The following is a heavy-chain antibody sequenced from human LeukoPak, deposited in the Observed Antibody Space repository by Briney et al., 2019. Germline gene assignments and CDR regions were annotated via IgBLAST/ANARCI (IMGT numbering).Heavy chain of an antibody. J-gene: IGHJ4*02. CDR3: ARKVDNYFDY. D-gene: IGHD3-9*01. CDR1: GFTFSSYA. CDR2: ISGSGSST. Sequence: TGGSLRLSCAASGFTFSSYAMSWVRQAPGKGLEWVSAISGSGSSTYYADSVKGRFTISRDNSKDTLYLQMNGLRAEDTAVYYCARKVDNYFDYWGQGTLVTVSS. V-gene: IGHV3-23*01.